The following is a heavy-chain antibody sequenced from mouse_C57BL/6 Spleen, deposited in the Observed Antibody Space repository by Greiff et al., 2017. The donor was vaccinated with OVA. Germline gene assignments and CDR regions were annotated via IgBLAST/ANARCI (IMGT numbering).Heavy chain of an antibody. J-gene: IGHJ2*01. V-gene: IGHV10-3*01. D-gene: IGHD2-12*01. CDR1: GFTFNTYA. CDR3: VNEASSYDGFDY. CDR2: IRSKSSNSAT. Sequence: EVQLVESGGGLVQPKGSMKLSCAASGFTFNTYAMHWVRQAPGKGLEWVAGIRSKSSNSATYYADSVKDRFTISRDDSQIMLYLQMNNLKTVDIAMYYCVNEASSYDGFDYWGQGTTLTVSS.